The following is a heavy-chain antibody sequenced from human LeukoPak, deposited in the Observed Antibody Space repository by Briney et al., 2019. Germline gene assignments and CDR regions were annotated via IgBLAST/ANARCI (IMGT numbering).Heavy chain of an antibody. J-gene: IGHJ4*02. CDR2: INQSGNS. D-gene: IGHD4-11*01. CDR3: ARQKLSTFRQYGRGRPLDS. Sequence: SETLSLTCDVNGGSLSGSYWSWIRQSPEKGLEWIGEINQSGNSNYNPSLKSRVTILVDTSKNQFSLKLSSVTAADTAVYYCARQKLSTFRQYGRGRPLDSWGQGTLVTVSS. V-gene: IGHV4-34*01. CDR1: GGSLSGSY.